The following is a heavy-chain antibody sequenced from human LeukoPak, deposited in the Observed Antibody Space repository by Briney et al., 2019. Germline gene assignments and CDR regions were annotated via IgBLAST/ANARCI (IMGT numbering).Heavy chain of an antibody. Sequence: AGGSLRLSCAASGFTFSNHNMNWIRQAPGKGLEWVSYISSTSSTIYYADSVKGRFNISRDNAQNSLYLQMNSLRDEDTAVYFCTREGNGGNRFDYWGQGTLVIVSS. V-gene: IGHV3-48*02. CDR3: TREGNGGNRFDY. CDR2: ISSTSSTI. CDR1: GFTFSNHN. J-gene: IGHJ4*02. D-gene: IGHD4-23*01.